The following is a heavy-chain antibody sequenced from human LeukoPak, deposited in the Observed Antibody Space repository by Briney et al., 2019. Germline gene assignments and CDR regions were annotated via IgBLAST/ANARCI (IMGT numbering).Heavy chain of an antibody. V-gene: IGHV3-33*01. J-gene: IGHJ4*02. CDR1: GFTFSSYG. Sequence: PGGSLRLSCAASGFTFSSYGMLWVRQAPGKGLEGVAVIWYDGSNKYYADSVKGRFTISRDNSKNTLYLQMNSLRAEDTAVYYCARDASSSWDFDYWGQGTLVTVSS. D-gene: IGHD6-13*01. CDR3: ARDASSSWDFDY. CDR2: IWYDGSNK.